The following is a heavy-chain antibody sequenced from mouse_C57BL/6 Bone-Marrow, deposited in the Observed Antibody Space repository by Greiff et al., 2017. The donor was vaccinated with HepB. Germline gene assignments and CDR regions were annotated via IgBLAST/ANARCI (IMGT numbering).Heavy chain of an antibody. CDR1: GYSFTGYY. J-gene: IGHJ3*01. CDR2: INPSTGGT. D-gene: IGHD2-1*01. V-gene: IGHV1-42*01. Sequence: VQLQQSGPELVKPGASVKISCKASGYSFTGYYMNWVKQSPEKSLEWIGEINPSTGGTTYNQKFKAKATLTVDKSSSTAYMQLKSLTSEDSAVYYCARGLYGNYGWFAYWGQGTLVTVSA. CDR3: ARGLYGNYGWFAY.